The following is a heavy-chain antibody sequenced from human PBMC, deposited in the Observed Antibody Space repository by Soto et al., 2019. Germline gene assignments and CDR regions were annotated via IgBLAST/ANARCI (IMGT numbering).Heavy chain of an antibody. Sequence: KASETLSLTCAVYGGSFSGYYWSWIRQPPGKGLEWIGEINHSGSTFYNPSLKSRVTISLDTSKNQFSLRLTSVTVADTAIYYCARQLPVGATSWFDPWGQGTLVTVSS. V-gene: IGHV4-34*01. D-gene: IGHD1-26*01. CDR3: ARQLPVGATSWFDP. CDR1: GGSFSGYY. J-gene: IGHJ5*02. CDR2: INHSGST.